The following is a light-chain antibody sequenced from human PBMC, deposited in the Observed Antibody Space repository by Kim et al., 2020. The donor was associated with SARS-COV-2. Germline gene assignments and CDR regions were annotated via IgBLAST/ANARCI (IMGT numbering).Light chain of an antibody. Sequence: SSELTRDPAVSVALGQTVRITCQGDSLRSYYASWYQQKPGQAPVLVIYGKNNRPSGIPDRFSGSSSGNTASLTITGAQAEDEADYYCNSRDSSGYVFGTGTKVTVL. CDR2: GKN. V-gene: IGLV3-19*01. CDR1: SLRSYY. CDR3: NSRDSSGYV. J-gene: IGLJ1*01.